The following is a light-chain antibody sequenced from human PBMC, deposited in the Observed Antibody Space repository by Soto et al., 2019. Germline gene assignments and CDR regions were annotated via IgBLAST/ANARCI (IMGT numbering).Light chain of an antibody. CDR3: QQSYNSPPIT. CDR2: AAS. Sequence: DIQMTPSPSSLSASVGDRVTITCRASQNISNYLNWYQHRPGKAPNILIYAASNLQSGVPSKFSASGSGTDFALTISSLQPEDFAIYYCQQSYNSPPITFGQGTRLEIK. J-gene: IGKJ5*01. CDR1: QNISNY. V-gene: IGKV1-39*01.